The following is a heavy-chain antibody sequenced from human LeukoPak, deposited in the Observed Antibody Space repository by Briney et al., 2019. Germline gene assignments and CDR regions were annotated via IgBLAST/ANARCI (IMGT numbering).Heavy chain of an antibody. V-gene: IGHV5-51*01. CDR1: GSRFTSYW. Sequence: GASLKISCKGSGSRFTSYWIGWVRQMHGKGLEWMGIIYPGDSDTRYSPPFQGQVTISADKSISTAYLQWSSLKASDTAMYYCARRGSYSSSWYGYYFDYWGRGTLVTVSS. J-gene: IGHJ4*02. CDR2: IYPGDSDT. D-gene: IGHD6-13*01. CDR3: ARRGSYSSSWYGYYFDY.